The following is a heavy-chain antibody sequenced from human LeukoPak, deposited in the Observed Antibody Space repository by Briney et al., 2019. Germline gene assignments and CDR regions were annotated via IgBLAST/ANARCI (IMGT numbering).Heavy chain of an antibody. CDR3: AREKLRFLEGAFDI. J-gene: IGHJ3*02. V-gene: IGHV4-59*13. Sequence: KPSETLSLTCTVSGGSISSYSWSGFRQPPGKGLDGFGYIYYSGSTNYNPSLKSRVTISVDTSKNQFSLKLSSVTAADTAVYYCAREKLRFLEGAFDIWGQGTMVTVSS. CDR1: GGSISSYS. CDR2: IYYSGST. D-gene: IGHD3-3*01.